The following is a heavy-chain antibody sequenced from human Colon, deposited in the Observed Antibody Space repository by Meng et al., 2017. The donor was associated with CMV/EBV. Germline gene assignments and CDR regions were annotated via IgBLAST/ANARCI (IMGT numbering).Heavy chain of an antibody. D-gene: IGHD3-22*01. Sequence: SISSSSYYWGWIRQPPGKGLEWIGSIYYSGSTFYNPSLKSRVTIPVDTSKNQFSLKLKSVTAADTAVYYCARTYSYDSSGYWGFDYWGQGTLVTVSS. J-gene: IGHJ4*02. V-gene: IGHV4-39*01. CDR3: ARTYSYDSSGYWGFDY. CDR1: SISSSSYY. CDR2: IYYSGST.